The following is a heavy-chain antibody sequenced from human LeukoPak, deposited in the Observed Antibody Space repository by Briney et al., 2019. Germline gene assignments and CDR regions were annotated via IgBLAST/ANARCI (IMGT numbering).Heavy chain of an antibody. CDR1: GFTFSNAW. J-gene: IGHJ3*02. V-gene: IGHV3-30-3*01. CDR2: ISYDGSNK. Sequence: PGGSLRLSCAASGFTFSNAWMSWVRQAPGKGLEWVAVISYDGSNKYYADSVKGRFTISRDNSKNTLYLQMNSLRAEDTAVYYCAEALGLHDAFDIWGQGTMVTVSS. D-gene: IGHD7-27*01. CDR3: AEALGLHDAFDI.